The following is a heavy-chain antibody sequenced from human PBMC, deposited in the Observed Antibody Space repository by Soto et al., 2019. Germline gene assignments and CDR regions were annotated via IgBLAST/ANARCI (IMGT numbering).Heavy chain of an antibody. CDR1: GYTFTGYY. V-gene: IGHV1-3*01. Sequence: ASVKVSCKASGYTFTGYYMHWVRQAPGQRLEWMGWINAGNGNTKYSQKFQGRVTITRDTSASTAYMELSSLRSEDTAVYYCAIDPGDSYDNSWGQGTLVTVSS. J-gene: IGHJ4*02. D-gene: IGHD5-18*01. CDR3: AIDPGDSYDNS. CDR2: INAGNGNT.